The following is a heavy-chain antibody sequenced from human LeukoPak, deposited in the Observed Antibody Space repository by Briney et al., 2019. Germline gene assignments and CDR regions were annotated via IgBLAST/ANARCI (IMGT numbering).Heavy chain of an antibody. J-gene: IGHJ4*02. CDR1: GHTLIALS. D-gene: IGHD1-1*01. V-gene: IGHV1-24*01. CDR3: AASSPQNWKTHEY. Sequence: ASVKVSCKVSGHTLIALSMHWVRQAPGKGVEWLGGFEPEDGETIYAQQFQGRVTMTEDTSTDTAYMELSSLRSEDTAVYYCAASSPQNWKTHEYWGQGTLITVSS. CDR2: FEPEDGET.